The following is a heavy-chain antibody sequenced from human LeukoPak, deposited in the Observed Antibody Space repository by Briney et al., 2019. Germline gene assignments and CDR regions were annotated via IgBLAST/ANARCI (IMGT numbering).Heavy chain of an antibody. CDR1: GGSISSYY. Sequence: SETLSLTCTVSGGSISSYYWSWIRQPPGKGLEWIGYIYNSGSTNYNPSLTSRVTMSVDTSKNQFSLKLSSVTAADTAVYYCARDYYGSGGYYGMDVWGQGTTVTVSS. D-gene: IGHD3-10*01. CDR2: IYNSGST. CDR3: ARDYYGSGGYYGMDV. J-gene: IGHJ6*02. V-gene: IGHV4-59*08.